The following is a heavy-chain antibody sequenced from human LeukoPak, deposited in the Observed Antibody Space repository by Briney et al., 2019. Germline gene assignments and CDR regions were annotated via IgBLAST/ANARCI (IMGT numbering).Heavy chain of an antibody. V-gene: IGHV3-21*06. D-gene: IGHD3-10*01. CDR3: TRDADPIELKDY. CDR1: GFTFSAYT. Sequence: GGSLRLSCAASGFTFSAYTMNWVRQAPGKGLEWVSSISSSSNYIYYADSVKGRFTISRDNAENSLYLKMNSLRAEDTAMYYCTRDADPIELKDYWGQGTRLTVSS. CDR2: ISSSSNYI. J-gene: IGHJ4*02.